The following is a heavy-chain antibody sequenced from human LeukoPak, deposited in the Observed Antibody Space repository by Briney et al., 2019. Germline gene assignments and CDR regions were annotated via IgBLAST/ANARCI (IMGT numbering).Heavy chain of an antibody. Sequence: PGGSLRLSCAASGFTFSSYWMSWVRQAPGKGLEWVANIKQDGSEKYYVDSVKGRFTISRDNAKNSLYLQMNSLRAEDTAVYYCARDYGYYGSGSYYDYWGQGTLVTVSS. V-gene: IGHV3-7*01. J-gene: IGHJ4*02. CDR3: ARDYGYYGSGSYYDY. CDR2: IKQDGSEK. D-gene: IGHD3-10*01. CDR1: GFTFSSYW.